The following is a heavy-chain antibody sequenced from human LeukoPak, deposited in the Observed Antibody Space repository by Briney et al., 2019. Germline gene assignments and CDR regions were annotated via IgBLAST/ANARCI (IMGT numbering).Heavy chain of an antibody. J-gene: IGHJ5*02. V-gene: IGHV1-69*04. Sequence: SVKVSCKASGGTFSSYTISWVRQALGQGLEWMGRIIPILGIANYAQKFHGRVTITADKSTSTAYMELSSLRSEDTAVYYCARDPDTAPFDPWGQGTLVTVSS. CDR1: GGTFSSYT. D-gene: IGHD5-18*01. CDR2: IIPILGIA. CDR3: ARDPDTAPFDP.